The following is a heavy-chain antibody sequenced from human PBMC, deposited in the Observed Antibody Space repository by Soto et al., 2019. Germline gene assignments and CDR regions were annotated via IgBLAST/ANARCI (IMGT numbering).Heavy chain of an antibody. V-gene: IGHV3-30*18. D-gene: IGHD1-26*01. CDR1: GFTFNTYG. CDR3: AKGAGSYFGSAFDF. Sequence: QVQLMESGGGVVQPGGSLRLSCTASGFTFNTYGMHWVRQAPGKGLEWVAVMSYDGSNKYYVDSVRGRFTISRDNSKNTLFLQMNSLRAEDTAMYYCAKGAGSYFGSAFDFWGQGTLVTVSS. J-gene: IGHJ4*02. CDR2: MSYDGSNK.